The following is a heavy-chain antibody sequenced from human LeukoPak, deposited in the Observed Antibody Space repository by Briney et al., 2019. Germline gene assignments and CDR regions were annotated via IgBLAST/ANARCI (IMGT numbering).Heavy chain of an antibody. V-gene: IGHV3-48*04. CDR1: GFTFSSYW. J-gene: IGHJ5*02. CDR3: ARAEGGMIYQLLYRFDP. CDR2: ISSSSSTI. D-gene: IGHD2-2*02. Sequence: GGSLRLSCAASGFTFSSYWMNWVRQAPGKGLEWVSYISSSSSTIYYADSVKGRFTISRDNAKNSLYLQMNSLRAEDTAVYYCARAEGGMIYQLLYRFDPWGQGTLVTVSS.